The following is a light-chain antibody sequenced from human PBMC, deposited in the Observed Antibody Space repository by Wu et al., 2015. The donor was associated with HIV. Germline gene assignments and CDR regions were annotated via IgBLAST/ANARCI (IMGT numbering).Light chain of an antibody. CDR3: QQRSSSPGVT. CDR2: DAS. J-gene: IGKJ3*01. CDR1: QRVSSY. V-gene: IGKV3-11*01. Sequence: EIVLTQSPATLSLSPGERATLSCRASQRVSSYLAWYQQKPGQAPRLLIYDASNRATGIPARFSGSGSGTDFTLTISSLEPEDFAVYYCQQRSSSPGVTFGPGTKVDVK.